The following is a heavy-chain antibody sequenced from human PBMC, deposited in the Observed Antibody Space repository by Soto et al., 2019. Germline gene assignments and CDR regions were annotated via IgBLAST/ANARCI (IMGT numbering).Heavy chain of an antibody. CDR3: GRGRQHAIDI. J-gene: IGHJ3*02. D-gene: IGHD6-25*01. CDR2: TNEDGSAK. Sequence: VQVVESGGDLVQPGGSLRLSCAASGFTFSSSWMNWVRQAPGKGLEWVANTNEDGSAKYHVDSVKGRFTISRDNAKNSLYLQMNNLRGEDTAVYYCGRGRQHAIDIWGQGTMLTVSS. CDR1: GFTFSSSW. V-gene: IGHV3-7*04.